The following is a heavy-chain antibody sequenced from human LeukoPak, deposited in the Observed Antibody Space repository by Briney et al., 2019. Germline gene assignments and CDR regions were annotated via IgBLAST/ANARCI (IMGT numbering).Heavy chain of an antibody. D-gene: IGHD3-10*01. CDR3: ARDKSSSGGAFDI. Sequence: GGSLRLSCAASGFTFSRYGLHWVRQAPGRGLEWGAFMRSDESNTYYADSVKGRFTISRDNSKNTLYLQMNSLRAEDTAVYYCARDKSSSGGAFDIWGQGTMVTVSS. J-gene: IGHJ3*02. CDR1: GFTFSRYG. CDR2: MRSDESNT. V-gene: IGHV3-30*02.